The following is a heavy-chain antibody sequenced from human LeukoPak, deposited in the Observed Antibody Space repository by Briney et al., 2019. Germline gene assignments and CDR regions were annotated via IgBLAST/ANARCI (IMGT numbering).Heavy chain of an antibody. CDR2: ISSSSSYI. CDR3: ARDRYSGSYPLDY. J-gene: IGHJ4*02. V-gene: IGHV3-21*04. Sequence: PGGSLRLSCAASGFTFSSYSMNWVRQAPGKGLEWVSSISSSSSYIYYADSVKGRFTISRDNAKNSLYLQMNSLRAEDTAVYYCARDRYSGSYPLDYWGQGTLVTVSS. CDR1: GFTFSSYS. D-gene: IGHD1-26*01.